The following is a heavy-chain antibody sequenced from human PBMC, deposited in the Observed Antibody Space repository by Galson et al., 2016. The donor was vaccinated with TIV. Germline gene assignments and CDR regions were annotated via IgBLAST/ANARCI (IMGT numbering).Heavy chain of an antibody. D-gene: IGHD3-3*01. V-gene: IGHV1-69*08. CDR3: AGGKGWRDQEGDALDI. Sequence: SVKVSCKASGYSFSSYRVTWVRQAPGQGLEWMGRIIPILDTANYAQRFQGRVTITGDKSTNTAYMELTRLTSEDTAVFYCAGGKGWRDQEGDALDIWGQGTMVTVSS. J-gene: IGHJ3*02. CDR1: GYSFSSYR. CDR2: IIPILDTA.